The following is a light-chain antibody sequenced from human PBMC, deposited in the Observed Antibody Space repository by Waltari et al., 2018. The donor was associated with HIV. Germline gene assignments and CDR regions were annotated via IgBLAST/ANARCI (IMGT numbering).Light chain of an antibody. Sequence: SYELTQPPSVSVSPGQTATITCSGDYLSGQYAYWYQQKPGQAPVALTYKDTELPSGIPERFSGSSSGTTVTLIISEAQTEDEADYYCQSADSSGGFRVFGGGTRLSVL. CDR2: KDT. J-gene: IGLJ3*02. CDR1: YLSGQY. V-gene: IGLV3-25*03. CDR3: QSADSSGGFRV.